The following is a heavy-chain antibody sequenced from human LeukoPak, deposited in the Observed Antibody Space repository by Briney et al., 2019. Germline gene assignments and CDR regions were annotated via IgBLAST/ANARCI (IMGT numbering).Heavy chain of an antibody. CDR3: AMPTAGVGELLQEI. J-gene: IGHJ3*02. V-gene: IGHV4-38-2*02. Sequence: SETLSLTCTVSGYFISTGYYWGWIRQPPGKGLEWIGYIFHSGSNYYNPSLKSRVTISVDTSRNQFSLKLRSMTAADTAVYYCAMPTAGVGELLQEIWGQGTMVTVSS. CDR2: IFHSGSN. CDR1: GYFISTGYY. D-gene: IGHD3-10*01.